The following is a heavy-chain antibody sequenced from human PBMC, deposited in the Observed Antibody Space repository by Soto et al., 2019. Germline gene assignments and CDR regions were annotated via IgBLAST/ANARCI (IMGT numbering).Heavy chain of an antibody. CDR2: ISSSSSTI. Sequence: PGGSLRLSCAASGFTFSSYSMNWVRQAPGKGLEWVSYISSSSSTIYYADSVKGRFTISRDNAKNSLYLQMNSLRAEDTAVYYCARAEGSGGEAGENYFDYWGQGTLVTVSS. CDR3: ARAEGSGGEAGENYFDY. J-gene: IGHJ4*02. D-gene: IGHD3-10*01. V-gene: IGHV3-48*01. CDR1: GFTFSSYS.